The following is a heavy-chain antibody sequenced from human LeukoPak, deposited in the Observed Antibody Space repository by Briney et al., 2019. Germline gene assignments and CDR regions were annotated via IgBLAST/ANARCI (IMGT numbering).Heavy chain of an antibody. D-gene: IGHD3-3*01. Sequence: SETLSLTCTVSGYSISTGYYWDWIRQPPGKGLEWIGEINHSGSTNYNPSLKSRVTISVDTSKNQFSLKLSSVTAADTAVYYCARVRHDFWSGYYYYYYMDVWGKGTTVTVSS. V-gene: IGHV4-38-2*02. CDR1: GYSISTGYY. CDR3: ARVRHDFWSGYYYYYYMDV. J-gene: IGHJ6*03. CDR2: INHSGST.